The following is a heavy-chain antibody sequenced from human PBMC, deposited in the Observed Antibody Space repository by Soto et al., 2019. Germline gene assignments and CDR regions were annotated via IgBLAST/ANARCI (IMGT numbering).Heavy chain of an antibody. D-gene: IGHD4-17*01. CDR2: ISSSSSYI. CDR3: ARGEMTTVTTLVDY. V-gene: IGHV3-21*01. J-gene: IGHJ4*02. Sequence: AGGSLRLSCAASGFTFSSYSMNWVRQAPGKGLEWVSSISSSSSYIYYADSVKGRFTISRDNAKNSLYLQMNSLRAEDTAVYYCARGEMTTVTTLVDYWGQGTLVTVSS. CDR1: GFTFSSYS.